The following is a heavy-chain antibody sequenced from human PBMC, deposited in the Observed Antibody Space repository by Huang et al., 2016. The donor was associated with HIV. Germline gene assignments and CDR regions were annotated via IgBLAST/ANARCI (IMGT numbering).Heavy chain of an antibody. CDR3: ARLGDSFDSSGYESYFDY. Sequence: EVQLVQSGAEATKPGESLKIPCKGSGYSFNNYWIGWVRQMPGRGLEWMGTIYPADSDTLDSPSFQGQVTISADKSTRTAYLEWSSLKASDTAMYYCARLGDSFDSSGYESYFDYWGQGALVTVSS. CDR1: GYSFNNYW. V-gene: IGHV5-51*03. CDR2: IYPADSDT. D-gene: IGHD3-22*01. J-gene: IGHJ4*02.